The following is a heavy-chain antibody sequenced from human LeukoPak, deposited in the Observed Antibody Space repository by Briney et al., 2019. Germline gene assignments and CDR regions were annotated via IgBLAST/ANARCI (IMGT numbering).Heavy chain of an antibody. Sequence: TLPLTLPFSGGFNSRCDYYWRWIRQSPEKGLEGIGYIYYSGCSSYNPFLKSRVNLLVDTSKNHFSFALNPVDTAEQAVYYFARESHDQIDYWGQGTLVTVSS. V-gene: IGHV4-30-4*01. CDR2: IYYSGCS. CDR1: GGFNSRCDYY. J-gene: IGHJ4*02. D-gene: IGHD2-2*01. CDR3: ARESHDQIDY.